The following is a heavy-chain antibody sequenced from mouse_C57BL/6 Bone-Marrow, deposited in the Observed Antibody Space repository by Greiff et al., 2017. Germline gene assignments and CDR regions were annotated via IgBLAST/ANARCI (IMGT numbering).Heavy chain of an antibody. J-gene: IGHJ3*01. Sequence: QVQLQQSGPGLVQPSQCLSITCTVSGFSLTSYGVPWVRQSPGKGLEWLGAIWSGGSTDYNAAFISRLSISKDNSKSQVFFKMNSLQADDTAIYYCARVYEYDEGVRFAYWGQGTLVTVSA. D-gene: IGHD2-4*01. CDR3: ARVYEYDEGVRFAY. CDR2: IWSGGST. V-gene: IGHV2-2*01. CDR1: GFSLTSYG.